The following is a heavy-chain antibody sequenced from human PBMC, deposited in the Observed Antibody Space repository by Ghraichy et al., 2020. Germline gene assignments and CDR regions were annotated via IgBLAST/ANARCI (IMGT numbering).Heavy chain of an antibody. D-gene: IGHD5-24*01. Sequence: SETLSLTCAVYGGSFSGYFWSYIRQPPGKGLEWIGEINHSGSSNYNPSVKSRVTISVDTSKNQFSLKLSSVTAADTAVYYCARGFGYTNYNWFDPWGQGTLVTVSS. CDR1: GGSFSGYF. J-gene: IGHJ5*02. CDR2: INHSGSS. CDR3: ARGFGYTNYNWFDP. V-gene: IGHV4-34*01.